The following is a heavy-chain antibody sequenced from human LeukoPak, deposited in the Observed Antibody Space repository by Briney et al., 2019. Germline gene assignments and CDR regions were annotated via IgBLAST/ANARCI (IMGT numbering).Heavy chain of an antibody. CDR3: AREGQLQDFDY. D-gene: IGHD5-24*01. V-gene: IGHV3-21*01. J-gene: IGHJ4*02. Sequence: GGSLRLSCAASEFTFNSYSVNWVRQAPGKGLEWVSSISGSGTYMYYADSVKGRFTISRDNAKNSLFLQMNSLRVEDTAVYYCAREGQLQDFDYWGQGTLVTVSS. CDR1: EFTFNSYS. CDR2: ISGSGTYM.